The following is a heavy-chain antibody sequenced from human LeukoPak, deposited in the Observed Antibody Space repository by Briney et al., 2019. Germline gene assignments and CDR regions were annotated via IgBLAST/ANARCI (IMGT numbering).Heavy chain of an antibody. J-gene: IGHJ3*02. CDR2: ISSRSSTI. CDR1: GFTFSSYG. V-gene: IGHV3-48*01. D-gene: IGHD5/OR15-5a*01. CDR3: AREGSVPDAFDI. Sequence: GGSLRLSCAASGFTFSSYGMHWVRQAPGKGLERVSYISSRSSTIYYVDSVKGRFTISRDNAKNSLYLQMNSLRAEDTAVYYCAREGSVPDAFDIGGQGTMVTVSS.